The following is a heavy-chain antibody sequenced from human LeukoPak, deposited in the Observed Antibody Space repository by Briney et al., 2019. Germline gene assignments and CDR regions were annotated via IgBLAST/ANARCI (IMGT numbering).Heavy chain of an antibody. D-gene: IGHD3-10*01. CDR3: ASPVGPDYYYGMDV. CDR1: GFTFSSCS. CDR2: ISSSSSTI. Sequence: GGSLRLSCAASGFTFSSCSMNWVRQAPGKGLEWVSYISSSSSTIYYADSVKGRFTISRDNAKNSLYLQMNSLRDEDTAVYYCASPVGPDYYYGMDVWGQGTTVTVSS. V-gene: IGHV3-48*02. J-gene: IGHJ6*02.